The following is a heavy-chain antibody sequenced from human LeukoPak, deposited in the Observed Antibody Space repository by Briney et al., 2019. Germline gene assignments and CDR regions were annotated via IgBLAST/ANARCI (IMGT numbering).Heavy chain of an antibody. CDR2: IYYSGST. Sequence: PSETLSLTCTVSGGSISSSSYYWGWIRQPPGKGLEWIGSIYYSGSTYYNPSLKSRVTISVDTSKNQFSLKLSSVTAADTAVYYCARRMVGGIAAAGTIDYWGQGTLVIVSS. J-gene: IGHJ4*02. V-gene: IGHV4-39*01. CDR3: ARRMVGGIAAAGTIDY. CDR1: GGSISSSSYY. D-gene: IGHD6-13*01.